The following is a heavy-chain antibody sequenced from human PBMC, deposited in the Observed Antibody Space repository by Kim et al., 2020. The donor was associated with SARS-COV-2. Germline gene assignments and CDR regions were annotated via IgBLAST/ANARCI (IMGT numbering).Heavy chain of an antibody. Sequence: VSVKVSCKTSGYIFTSYYMHWVRQAPGQGLEWMGIINPSGGSTSYTQQFQGRITMTRDTSTSTVYMELSSLRSADTAVYYCAISLSPQWLVPTLDYWGQGTLVTVSS. CDR1: GYIFTSYY. CDR3: AISLSPQWLVPTLDY. J-gene: IGHJ4*02. CDR2: INPSGGST. V-gene: IGHV1-46*01. D-gene: IGHD6-19*01.